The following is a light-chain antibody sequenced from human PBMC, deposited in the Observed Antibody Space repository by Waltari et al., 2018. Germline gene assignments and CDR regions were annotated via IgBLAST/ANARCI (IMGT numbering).Light chain of an antibody. CDR3: QQYNVWPPIT. Sequence: ELLMTHSPAPLPVSQGKGATLSCRASQGIFSNLAWYQQRPGQAPRLLIYDASTRAPGVPSRFSGSGSGTEFTLTIRSLQSEDSAVYYCQQYNVWPPITFGQGTRLEIK. CDR1: QGIFSN. V-gene: IGKV3-15*01. J-gene: IGKJ5*01. CDR2: DAS.